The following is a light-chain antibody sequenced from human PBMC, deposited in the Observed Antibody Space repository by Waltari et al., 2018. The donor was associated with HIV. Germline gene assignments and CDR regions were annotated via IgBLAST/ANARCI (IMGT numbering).Light chain of an antibody. V-gene: IGLV2-23*02. Sequence: QSALTQPASVYGPPGQSITISCPGPSSDVGGYNLVSRYQQHPGKAPKLIIYEVSKRPSGVSNRFSGSKSGNTASLTISGLQAEDEADYYCCAYAGSTTYVIFGGGTKLTVL. CDR2: EVS. CDR3: CAYAGSTTYVI. J-gene: IGLJ2*01. CDR1: SSDVGGYNL.